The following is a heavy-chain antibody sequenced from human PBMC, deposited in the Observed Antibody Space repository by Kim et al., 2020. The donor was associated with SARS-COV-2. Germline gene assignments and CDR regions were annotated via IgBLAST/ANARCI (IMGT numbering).Heavy chain of an antibody. J-gene: IGHJ4*02. Sequence: GGSLRLSCAASGFTFDDYAIHWVRQVPGKGLEWVSLISGDGDSSYYADSVQGRFTISRDNSRNSLYLQMNNLRTEDTALYYCAKDIDAVTYYYDSSGYYYVPLFDYWGQGTLVTVSS. V-gene: IGHV3-43*02. D-gene: IGHD3-22*01. CDR3: AKDIDAVTYYYDSSGYYYVPLFDY. CDR1: GFTFDDYA. CDR2: ISGDGDSS.